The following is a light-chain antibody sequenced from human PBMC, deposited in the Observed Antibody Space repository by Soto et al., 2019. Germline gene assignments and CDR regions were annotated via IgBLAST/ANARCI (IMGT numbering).Light chain of an antibody. CDR3: ASWDDSLSVVV. Sequence: QSVLSQPPSVSGTPGQRVTLSCSGSRANIGPDNYVYWYQVLPGAAPKLLFTWRNQRPSGVPERFSASKSGTSASLVISDLRSDDEADYYCASWDDSLSVVVFGGGTKLTVL. J-gene: IGLJ2*01. V-gene: IGLV1-47*01. CDR1: RANIGPDNY. CDR2: WRN.